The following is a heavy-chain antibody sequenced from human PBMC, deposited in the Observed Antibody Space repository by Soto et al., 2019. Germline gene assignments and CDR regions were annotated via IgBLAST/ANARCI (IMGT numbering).Heavy chain of an antibody. V-gene: IGHV4-30-4*01. CDR1: GGSISSGDYY. Sequence: QVQLQESGPGLVKPSQTLSLTCTVSGGSISSGDYYWSWIRQPPGKGLEWIGYIYYSGSTYYNPSLKSRVTISVDTSKNQFSLKLSSVTAADTAVYYCARITMVRGVIGVDYYYYGMDVWGQGTTVTVSS. J-gene: IGHJ6*02. CDR2: IYYSGST. D-gene: IGHD3-10*01. CDR3: ARITMVRGVIGVDYYYYGMDV.